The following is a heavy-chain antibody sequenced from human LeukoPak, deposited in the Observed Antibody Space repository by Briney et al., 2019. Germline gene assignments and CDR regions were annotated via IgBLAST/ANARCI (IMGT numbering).Heavy chain of an antibody. J-gene: IGHJ6*02. CDR1: GGSFSGYY. D-gene: IGHD5-12*01. Sequence: SETLSLTCAVYGGSFSGYYWSWIRQPPGKGLEWSGEINHSGSTNYNPSLKSRVTTSVDTSKNQFSLKLSFVAAADTAVYYCARAEYWDIVATIHYYYYYGMDVWGQGTTVTVSS. V-gene: IGHV4-34*01. CDR2: INHSGST. CDR3: ARAEYWDIVATIHYYYYYGMDV.